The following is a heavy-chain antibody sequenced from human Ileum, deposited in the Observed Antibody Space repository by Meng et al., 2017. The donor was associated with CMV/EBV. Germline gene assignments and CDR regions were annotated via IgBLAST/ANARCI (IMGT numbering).Heavy chain of an antibody. D-gene: IGHD1-1*01. CDR3: AIQWRATRPGGMGV. CDR2: LSSRGDNT. V-gene: IGHV3-23*01. CDR1: GFTLYSYA. J-gene: IGHJ6*02. Sequence: GGSLRLSCAASGFTLYSYAMSWVRQAPGKGLEWVSTLSSRGDNTYYADSVRGRFTLSRDNSKNMLYLQMHSLRAEDTAVYYCAIQWRATRPGGMGVWGQGTTVTVSS.